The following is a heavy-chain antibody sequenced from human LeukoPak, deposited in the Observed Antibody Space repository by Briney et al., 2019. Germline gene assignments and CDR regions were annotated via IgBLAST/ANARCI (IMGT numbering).Heavy chain of an antibody. V-gene: IGHV4-30-2*01. J-gene: IGHJ4*02. D-gene: IGHD3-3*01. CDR2: IYHSGST. CDR1: GGSISSGGYS. Sequence: SETLSLTCAVSGGSISSGGYSWSWIRQPPGKGLEWIGYIYHSGSTYYNPSLKSRVTISVDRSKNQFSLKLSSVTAADTAVYYCARAPNLRRFLEWSVYYFDYWGQGTLVTVSS. CDR3: ARAPNLRRFLEWSVYYFDY.